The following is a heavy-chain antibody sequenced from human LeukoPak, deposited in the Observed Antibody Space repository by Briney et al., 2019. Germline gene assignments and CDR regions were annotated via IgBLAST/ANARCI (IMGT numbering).Heavy chain of an antibody. CDR2: ISAYNGNT. Sequence: ASVKGSCKASGYTFTSYGISWVRQAPGQGLEWMGWISAYNGNTNYAQKLQGRVTMTTDTSTSTAYMELRSLRSDDTAVYYCARDPENYYDSSGYYSRGAFDIWGQGTMVTVSS. V-gene: IGHV1-18*01. J-gene: IGHJ3*02. CDR3: ARDPENYYDSSGYYSRGAFDI. CDR1: GYTFTSYG. D-gene: IGHD3-22*01.